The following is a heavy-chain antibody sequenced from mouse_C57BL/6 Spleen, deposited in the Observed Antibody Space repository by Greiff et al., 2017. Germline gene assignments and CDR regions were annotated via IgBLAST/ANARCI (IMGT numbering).Heavy chain of an antibody. CDR3: AREEVTGTFFDY. J-gene: IGHJ2*01. CDR1: GYSFTDYN. Sequence: EVKLMESGPELVKPGASVKISCKASGYSFTDYNMNWVKQSNGKSLEWIGVINPNYGTTSYNQKFKGKATLTVDQSSSTAYMQLNSLTSEDSAVYYCAREEVTGTFFDYWGQGTTLTVSS. V-gene: IGHV1-39*01. D-gene: IGHD4-1*01. CDR2: INPNYGTT.